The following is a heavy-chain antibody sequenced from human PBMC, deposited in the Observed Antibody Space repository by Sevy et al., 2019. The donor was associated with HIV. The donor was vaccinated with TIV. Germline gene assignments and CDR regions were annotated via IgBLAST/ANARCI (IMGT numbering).Heavy chain of an antibody. CDR3: AREGCTKPHDY. CDR2: LSFGCGEI. CDR1: GFTFSKYS. J-gene: IGHJ4*02. Sequence: GGSLRLSCAASGFTFSKYSMSWVRQPPGKGLEWVSTLSFGCGEINYADSVKGRFTIYRDNSKSSVYLQMNNLRPEDTAGYYCAREGCTKPHDYWGQGTLVTVSS. V-gene: IGHV3-23*01. D-gene: IGHD2-8*01.